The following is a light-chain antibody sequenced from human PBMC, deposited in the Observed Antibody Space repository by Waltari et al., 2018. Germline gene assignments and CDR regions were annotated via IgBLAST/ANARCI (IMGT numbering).Light chain of an antibody. CDR1: HDNSNY. Sequence: DIQMTQSPSSLSASVGDRVTITCQASHDNSNYLNWYQQKPGKAPKLLIYDASNLETGVPSRFSGSGSGTDFTFTISSLQPEDIATYYCQQYDNLPWTFGQGTKVEIK. J-gene: IGKJ1*01. V-gene: IGKV1-33*01. CDR3: QQYDNLPWT. CDR2: DAS.